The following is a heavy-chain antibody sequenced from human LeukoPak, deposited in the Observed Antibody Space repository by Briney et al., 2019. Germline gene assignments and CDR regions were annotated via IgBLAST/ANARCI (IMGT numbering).Heavy chain of an antibody. CDR2: INHSGST. V-gene: IGHV4-34*01. CDR3: ARGGQQWLFKRGLFDY. CDR1: GGSFSGYY. Sequence: PSETLSLTCAVYGGSFSGYYWSWIRQPPGKGLEWIGEINHSGSTNYNPSLKSRVTISVDTSKNQFSLKLSSVTAADTAVYYCARGGQQWLFKRGLFDYWGQGTLVTVSS. D-gene: IGHD6-19*01. J-gene: IGHJ4*02.